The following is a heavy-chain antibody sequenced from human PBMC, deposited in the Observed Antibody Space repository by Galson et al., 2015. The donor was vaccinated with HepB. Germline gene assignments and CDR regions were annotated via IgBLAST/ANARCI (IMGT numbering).Heavy chain of an antibody. CDR1: GDTFSSYA. J-gene: IGHJ6*02. CDR3: ASLRYSFDTTGDNAMGDYYYYGMDV. CDR2: IIPIFGTA. Sequence: SVKVSCKASGDTFSSYAISWVRQAPGQGLEWMGGIIPIFGTASYAEKFQGRVTITADKSTSTAYMELSSLRSEDTAVYYCASLRYSFDTTGDNAMGDYYYYGMDVWGQGTTVTVSS. D-gene: IGHD3-22*01. V-gene: IGHV1-69*06.